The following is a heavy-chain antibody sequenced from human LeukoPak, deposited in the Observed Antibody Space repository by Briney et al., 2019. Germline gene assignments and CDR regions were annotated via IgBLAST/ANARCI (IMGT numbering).Heavy chain of an antibody. CDR1: GFTFSTYE. CDR2: ISSSGSTI. Sequence: GGSLRLSCAASGFTFSTYEVNWVRQAPGKGLEWLSYISSSGSTIYYADSVKDRFTVSRDNAKNSLYLQMNSLRAEDTAVYYCARGPPGFDYWGQGTLVTVSS. J-gene: IGHJ4*02. CDR3: ARGPPGFDY. V-gene: IGHV3-48*03.